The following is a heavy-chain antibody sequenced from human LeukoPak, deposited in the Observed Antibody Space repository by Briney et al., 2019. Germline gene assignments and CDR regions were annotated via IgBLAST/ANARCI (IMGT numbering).Heavy chain of an antibody. D-gene: IGHD3-22*01. CDR2: IYTSGST. J-gene: IGHJ4*02. Sequence: SETLSLTCTVSGGSISSYYWSWIRQPAGKGLEWIGRIYTSGSTNYNPSLKSRVTMSVDTSKNQFSLKLNSVTAADTAVYYCVYDSSVYYFFDYWGQGTLVTVSS. CDR1: GGSISSYY. CDR3: VYDSSVYYFFDY. V-gene: IGHV4-4*07.